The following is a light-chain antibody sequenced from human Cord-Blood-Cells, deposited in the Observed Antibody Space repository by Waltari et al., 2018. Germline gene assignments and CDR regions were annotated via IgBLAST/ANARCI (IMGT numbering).Light chain of an antibody. Sequence: AIRITQSPSSLSASTGDRVTITCRASQGISSYLAWYQQKPGKAPKLLIYASSTLQGVVPSRFSGSGSGTDFTLTISCLQSEDFATYYCQQYYSYPRTFGQGTKLEIK. CDR1: QGISSY. J-gene: IGKJ2*01. CDR2: ASS. V-gene: IGKV1-8*01. CDR3: QQYYSYPRT.